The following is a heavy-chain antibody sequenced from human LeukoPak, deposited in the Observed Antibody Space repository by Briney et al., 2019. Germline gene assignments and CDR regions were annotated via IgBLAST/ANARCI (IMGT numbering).Heavy chain of an antibody. J-gene: IGHJ4*02. CDR3: ARGGGYSYGYSHFDS. Sequence: GGSLRLSCAASGFTFSSYWMSWVRQAPGKGLEWVSSISSSSTYIYYADSVKGRFTISRDNAKNSLYLQMNSLRAEDTAVYYCARGGGYSYGYSHFDSWGQGTLVTVSS. CDR1: GFTFSSYW. D-gene: IGHD5-18*01. CDR2: ISSSSTYI. V-gene: IGHV3-21*01.